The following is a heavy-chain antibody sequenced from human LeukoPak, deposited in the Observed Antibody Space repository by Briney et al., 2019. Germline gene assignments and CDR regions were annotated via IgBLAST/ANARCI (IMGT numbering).Heavy chain of an antibody. CDR2: ISAYNGNT. CDR1: GYTFTIYG. Sequence: ASVTVSCKSSGYTFTIYGISWVRQAPGQGLEWMGWISAYNGNTNYAQKLQGRVTMTTDTSTSTAYMELRSLRSDDTAVYYCARGARVVPAATWDYWGQGSLVTVSS. CDR3: ARGARVVPAATWDY. D-gene: IGHD2-2*01. V-gene: IGHV1-18*01. J-gene: IGHJ4*02.